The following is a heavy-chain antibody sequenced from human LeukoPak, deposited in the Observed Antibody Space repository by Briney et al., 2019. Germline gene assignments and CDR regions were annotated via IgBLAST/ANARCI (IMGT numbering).Heavy chain of an antibody. D-gene: IGHD5/OR15-5a*01. V-gene: IGHV1-69*13. CDR1: GGTFSSYA. CDR2: IIPIFGTA. J-gene: IGHJ4*02. CDR3: ARFDQVSETAGGY. Sequence: ASVKVSCKASGGTFSSYAISWVRQAPGQGLEWMGGIIPIFGTANYAQKFQGRVTITADESTSTAYMDLSRLISDDTAVYYCARFDQVSETAGGYWGQGTLVTVSS.